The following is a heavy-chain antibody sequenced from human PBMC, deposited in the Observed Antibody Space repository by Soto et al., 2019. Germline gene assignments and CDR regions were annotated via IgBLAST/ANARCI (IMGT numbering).Heavy chain of an antibody. CDR3: ARQRTSVVTQAYFDS. Sequence: SDSLYIGRTVTGDSINNRSYDWCWIRQPPGKGLEWIGSIYYSGSTYNNPSLKSRVSMSVDTSKNQFSLKLRSVTAADTALYYCARQRTSVVTQAYFDSWGQGSLVTVS. CDR2: IYYSGST. J-gene: IGHJ4*02. CDR1: GDSINNRSYD. V-gene: IGHV4-39*01. D-gene: IGHD2-21*02.